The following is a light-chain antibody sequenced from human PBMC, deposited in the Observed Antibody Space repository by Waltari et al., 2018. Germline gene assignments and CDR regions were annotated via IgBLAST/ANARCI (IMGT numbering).Light chain of an antibody. Sequence: IQMTQSPSSLSASVGDRVTITCRASQSISSYLNWYQQKPGKAPKLLIYAASSLQSGVPSRFSGSGSGTDFTLTISSLQPEDFATYYCQQSYSTPYNFGQGTKLEIK. J-gene: IGKJ2*01. V-gene: IGKV1-39*01. CDR3: QQSYSTPYN. CDR1: QSISSY. CDR2: AAS.